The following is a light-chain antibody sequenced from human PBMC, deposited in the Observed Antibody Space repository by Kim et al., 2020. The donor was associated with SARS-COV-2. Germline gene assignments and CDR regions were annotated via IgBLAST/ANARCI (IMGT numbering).Light chain of an antibody. CDR2: WNN. J-gene: IGLJ3*02. CDR1: SSTIGSNY. Sequence: GQRVIISCSGSSSTIGSNYVYWYQHFPGMAPKLLIYWNNKRPSGVPARFSGSKSGTSAPLAISGLQPEDEADYFCSTWDEVLGGPVFGGGTQLTVL. V-gene: IGLV1-47*01. CDR3: STWDEVLGGPV.